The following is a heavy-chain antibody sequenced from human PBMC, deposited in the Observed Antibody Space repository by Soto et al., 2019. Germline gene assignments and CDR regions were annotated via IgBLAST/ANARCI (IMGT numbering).Heavy chain of an antibody. CDR2: VKDGGHT. J-gene: IGHJ4*02. D-gene: IGHD5-12*01. Sequence: QVQLQQWGAGLLKPSETLSLNCAVTGGSLSGYYWSWIRQPPGKGLEWIGEVKDGGHTNYSPSLRGRVTXSXXTSNNQFSHRLNSVTAADTGVYYCARGQEGVVATHWNQGSLVTVSS. CDR1: GGSLSGYY. CDR3: ARGQEGVVATH. V-gene: IGHV4-34*01.